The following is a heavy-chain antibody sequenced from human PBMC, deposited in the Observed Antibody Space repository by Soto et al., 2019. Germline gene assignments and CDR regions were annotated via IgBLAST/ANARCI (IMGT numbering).Heavy chain of an antibody. J-gene: IGHJ6*03. CDR1: GYTFTSYG. CDR3: ARTIWEPNPIYSSPYYMDV. Sequence: QVQLVQSGAEVKKPGASVKVSCKASGYTFTSYGISWVRQAPGQGLEWMGWISAYNGNTNYAQKLQGRVTMTTDTATSTAYMELRSRRSDDTAVYYCARTIWEPNPIYSSPYYMDVWGKGTTVTVSS. D-gene: IGHD1-26*01. CDR2: ISAYNGNT. V-gene: IGHV1-18*01.